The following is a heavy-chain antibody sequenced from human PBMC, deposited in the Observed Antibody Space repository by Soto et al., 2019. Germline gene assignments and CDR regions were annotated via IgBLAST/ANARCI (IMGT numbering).Heavy chain of an antibody. CDR1: GFTVSSNY. D-gene: IGHD6-13*01. V-gene: IGHV3-66*01. J-gene: IGHJ5*02. CDR3: ARDPWRQQLVVNWFDP. Sequence: PGGSLRLSCAASGFTVSSNYMSWVRQAPGKGLEWVSVIYSGGSTYYADSVKGRFTISRDNSKNTLYLQMNSLRAEDTAVYYCARDPWRQQLVVNWFDPWGQGTLVTVSS. CDR2: IYSGGST.